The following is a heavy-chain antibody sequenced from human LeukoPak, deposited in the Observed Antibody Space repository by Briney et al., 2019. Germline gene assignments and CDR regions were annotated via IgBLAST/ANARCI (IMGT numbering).Heavy chain of an antibody. D-gene: IGHD2-15*01. CDR3: ARDLLRPGRQRALYYYYGMDX. CDR1: GASVSSSNSY. V-gene: IGHV4-39*07. CDR2: MYFSGST. Sequence: PSETLSLTRTVSGASVSSSNSYWGWIRQPPGKGLEWIGSMYFSGSTNYNPSLKSRVTISLDTSKSQFSLKLSSVTAADTAVYYCARDLLRPGRQRALYYYYGMDXXXXXXTXTVSS. J-gene: IGHJ6*01.